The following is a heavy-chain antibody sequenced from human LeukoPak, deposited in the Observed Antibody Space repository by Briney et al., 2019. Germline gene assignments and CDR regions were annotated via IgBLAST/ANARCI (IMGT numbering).Heavy chain of an antibody. Sequence: GGSLRLSCAASGFTFSTYTMNWVRQAPGKGLEWVSSITSSSSYIYYADSVKGRFTISRDNAKNSLYLQMNSLRVEDTAVYYCAKKKTDYSHPSSFDYWGQGTLVTVSS. CDR2: ITSSSSYI. CDR1: GFTFSTYT. CDR3: AKKKTDYSHPSSFDY. J-gene: IGHJ4*02. D-gene: IGHD4-11*01. V-gene: IGHV3-21*01.